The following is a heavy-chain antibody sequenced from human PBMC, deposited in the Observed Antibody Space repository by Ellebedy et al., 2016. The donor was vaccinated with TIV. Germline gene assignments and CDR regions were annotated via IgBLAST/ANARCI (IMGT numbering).Heavy chain of an antibody. D-gene: IGHD4/OR15-4a*01. CDR3: TKSDYFDP. V-gene: IGHV3-74*01. J-gene: IGHJ5*02. Sequence: PGGSLRLSCAVSGFTLSDYWMNWVRQAPGKGLVWVSRDDGSSTYYADSVKGRFTISRDNAKKTVYLQMNSLRVEETAVYYCTKSDYFDPWGQGTLVTVSS. CDR1: GFTLSDYW. CDR2: DDGSST.